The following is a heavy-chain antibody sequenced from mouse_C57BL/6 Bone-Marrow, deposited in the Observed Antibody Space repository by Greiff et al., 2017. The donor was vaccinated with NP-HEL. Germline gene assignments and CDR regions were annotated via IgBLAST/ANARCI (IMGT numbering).Heavy chain of an antibody. CDR1: GFSLSTFGMG. D-gene: IGHD2-3*01. Sequence: QVTLKVSGPGILQPSQTLSLTCSFSGFSLSTFGMGLGWIRPPSGKGLEWLAHIWWDDDKYYNPALKSRLTTSKDTSTNQVFLKIANVDTADTATYYCARIGWRWYFDVWGTGTTVTVSS. CDR2: IWWDDDK. CDR3: ARIGWRWYFDV. J-gene: IGHJ1*03. V-gene: IGHV8-8*01.